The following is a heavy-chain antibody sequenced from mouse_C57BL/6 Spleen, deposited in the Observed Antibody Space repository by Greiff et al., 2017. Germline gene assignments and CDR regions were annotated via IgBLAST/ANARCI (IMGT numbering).Heavy chain of an antibody. Sequence: EVNVVESEGGLVQPGSSMKLSCTASGFTFSDYYMAWVRQVPEKGLEWVANINYDGSSTYYLDSLKSRFILSRDNAKNILYRQMSRQKSEDTATYYGARQIYYDYGVFDYWGQGTTLTVSS. V-gene: IGHV5-16*01. D-gene: IGHD2-4*01. J-gene: IGHJ2*01. CDR2: INYDGSST. CDR1: GFTFSDYY. CDR3: ARQIYYDYGVFDY.